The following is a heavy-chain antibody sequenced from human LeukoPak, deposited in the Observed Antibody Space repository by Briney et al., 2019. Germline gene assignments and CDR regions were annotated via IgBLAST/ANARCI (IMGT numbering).Heavy chain of an antibody. CDR1: GGSISSYY. J-gene: IGHJ4*02. Sequence: SETLSLTCTVSGGSISSYYWSWIRQPPGKGLEWIGYIYTSGSTNYNPSLKSRVTISADTSKNQFSLKLISVTAADTAVYYCARHRLGGQFDYWGQGALVTVSS. V-gene: IGHV4-4*09. CDR2: IYTSGST. D-gene: IGHD3-16*01. CDR3: ARHRLGGQFDY.